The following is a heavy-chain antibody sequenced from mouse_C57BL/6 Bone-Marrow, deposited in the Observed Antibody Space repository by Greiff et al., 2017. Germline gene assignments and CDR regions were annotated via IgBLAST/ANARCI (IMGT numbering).Heavy chain of an antibody. CDR2: INPNNGGS. CDR1: GYTFTSYW. Sequence: QVQLQQPGTELVKPRASVKLSCKASGYTFTSYWMHWVKQRPGQGLEWIGNINPNNGGSNYNEKFQNKATLTVDKSSSTTYMQLSVLTSEDAAVYCCARSGVYGSSLYWYFDVWGTGTTVTVSS. J-gene: IGHJ1*03. V-gene: IGHV1-53*01. CDR3: ARSGVYGSSLYWYFDV. D-gene: IGHD1-1*01.